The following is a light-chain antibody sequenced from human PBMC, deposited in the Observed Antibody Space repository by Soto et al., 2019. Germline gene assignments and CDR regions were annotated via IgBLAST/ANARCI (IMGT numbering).Light chain of an antibody. CDR1: QSVSSD. J-gene: IGKJ4*01. Sequence: EIVMTQSPATLSVSPGERATLSCRASQSVSSDLAWYHQKPGQAPRLLIYGASTRATGIPARFSGSGSGTEFTLTINSLQSEDIGTYYCQQYDGLPLTFGGGTKVEIK. CDR3: QQYDGLPLT. CDR2: GAS. V-gene: IGKV3-15*01.